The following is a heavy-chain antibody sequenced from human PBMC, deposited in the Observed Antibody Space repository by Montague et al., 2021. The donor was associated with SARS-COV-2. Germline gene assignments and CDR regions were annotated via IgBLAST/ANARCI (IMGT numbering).Heavy chain of an antibody. V-gene: IGHV4-59*08. J-gene: IGHJ4*02. CDR1: GDSISNYY. D-gene: IGHD3-9*01. Sequence: SETLSLTCTVSGDSISNYYWSWIRRPPGKGLEWLGYIYYSGSTNYNPSLKSRVTISVDTSKNQFSLRLGSVTAADTAVHYCARLPYILPGYAYFDFWGQGSLVIVSS. CDR2: IYYSGST. CDR3: ARLPYILPGYAYFDF.